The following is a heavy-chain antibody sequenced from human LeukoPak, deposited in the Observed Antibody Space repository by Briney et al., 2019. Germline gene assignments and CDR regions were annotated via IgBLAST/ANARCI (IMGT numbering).Heavy chain of an antibody. Sequence: SETLSLTCTVSGGSISSSSYYWGWIRQPPGKGLEWIGSIYYSGSIYYNPSLKSRVTISVDTSKNQFSLKLSSVTAADTAVYYCARSLPPPGIAVAGGAGFDYWGQGTLVTVSS. CDR2: IYYSGSI. CDR3: ARSLPPPGIAVAGGAGFDY. J-gene: IGHJ4*02. D-gene: IGHD6-19*01. V-gene: IGHV4-39*01. CDR1: GGSISSSSYY.